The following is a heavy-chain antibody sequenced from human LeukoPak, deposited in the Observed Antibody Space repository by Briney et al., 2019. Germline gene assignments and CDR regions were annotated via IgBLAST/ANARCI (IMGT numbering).Heavy chain of an antibody. CDR3: ARIDSRGDLSFDF. D-gene: IGHD3-22*01. J-gene: IGHJ4*02. CDR2: ISGSSSTV. V-gene: IGHV3-48*01. CDR1: RFTFNFYN. Sequence: GGSLTLSCAASRFTFNFYNMSRVRQAPGKGLEWLSYISGSSSTVHYADSVKGRFTVSRDNTKNSLYLQMDSLSAEDTAVYYCARIDSRGDLSFDFWGQGTLVTVAS.